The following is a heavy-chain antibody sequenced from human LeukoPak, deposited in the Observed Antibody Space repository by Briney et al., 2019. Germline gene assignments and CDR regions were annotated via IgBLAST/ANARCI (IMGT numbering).Heavy chain of an antibody. D-gene: IGHD6-19*01. V-gene: IGHV3-23*01. CDR2: ISGSGGST. CDR1: GFPFSSYA. CDR3: AKVAFSSGWYLTGAEYFQH. J-gene: IGHJ1*01. Sequence: GGSRRLSCAASGFPFSSYAMSWVRQAPGKGLEWVSAISGSGGSTYYADSVKGRFTISRDNSKNTLYLQMNSLRAEDTAVYYCAKVAFSSGWYLTGAEYFQHWGQGTLVTVSS.